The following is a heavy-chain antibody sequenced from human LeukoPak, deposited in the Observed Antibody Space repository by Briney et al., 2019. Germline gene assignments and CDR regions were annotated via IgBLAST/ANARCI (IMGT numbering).Heavy chain of an antibody. CDR1: GFTFDDYT. J-gene: IGHJ4*02. CDR3: AKAPRVAAAGTPYFDY. CDR2: ISWDGGST. Sequence: PGGSLRLSCAASGFTFDDYTMHWVRQAPGKGLEGVSLISWDGGSTYYADSVKGRFTISRDNSKNSLYLQMNSLRTEDTALYYCAKAPRVAAAGTPYFDYWGQGTLVTVSS. V-gene: IGHV3-43*01. D-gene: IGHD6-13*01.